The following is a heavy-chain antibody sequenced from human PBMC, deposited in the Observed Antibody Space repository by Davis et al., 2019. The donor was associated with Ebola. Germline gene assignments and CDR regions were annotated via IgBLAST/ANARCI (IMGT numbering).Heavy chain of an antibody. J-gene: IGHJ6*02. V-gene: IGHV3-23*01. Sequence: GESLKISCAASGFTFSSYAMSWVRQAPGKGPEWVSAIIGSGSRTYYADSVKGRFTTSRDNSKNTVYLQMNSLKTEDTAVYYCTTDPGIMITFGGVIKYYGMDVWGQGTTVTVSS. CDR2: IIGSGSRT. CDR1: GFTFSSYA. CDR3: TTDPGIMITFGGVIKYYGMDV. D-gene: IGHD3-16*02.